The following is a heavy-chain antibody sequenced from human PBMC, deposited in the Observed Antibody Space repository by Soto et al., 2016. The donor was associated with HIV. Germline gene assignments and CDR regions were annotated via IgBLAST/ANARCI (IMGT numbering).Heavy chain of an antibody. V-gene: IGHV1-8*03. CDR2: MNPNSGNT. CDR3: VTTTYVSGTFRKDY. CDR1: GYTFTSYD. D-gene: IGHD3-16*02. J-gene: IGHJ4*02. Sequence: QVQLVQSGAQVKKPGASVKVSCKTSGYTFTSYDINWVRQAPGQGLEWMGWMNPNSGNTGYAQNFQGRVTITMNTSISTAYMELRSLRSEDTAVYYCVTTTYVSGTFRKDYWGQGTLVAVSS.